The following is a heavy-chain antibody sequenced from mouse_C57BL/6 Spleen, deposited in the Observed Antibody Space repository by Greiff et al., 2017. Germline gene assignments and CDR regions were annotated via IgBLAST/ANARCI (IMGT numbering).Heavy chain of an antibody. CDR1: GYTFTDYY. D-gene: IGHD2-4*01. CDR3: ARFDDYDGFDY. CDR2: INPNNGGT. V-gene: IGHV1-26*01. J-gene: IGHJ2*01. Sequence: EVQLQQSGPELVKISCKASGYTFTDYYMNWVKQSHGKSLEWIGDINPNNGGTSYNQKCKGKATLTVDKSSSTAYMELRRLTSEDSAVYYCARFDDYDGFDYWGQGTTLTVSS.